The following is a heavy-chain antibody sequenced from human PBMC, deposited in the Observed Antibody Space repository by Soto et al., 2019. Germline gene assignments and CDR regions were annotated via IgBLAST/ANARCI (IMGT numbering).Heavy chain of an antibody. J-gene: IGHJ5*02. CDR1: GFTFSSYA. CDR2: ISGSGGTT. Sequence: PGGSLRLSCAASGFTFSSYAMNWVRQAPGKGLEWVSAISGSGGTTYYADSVKGRFTLSRDNSKNTLYLQMSSLRAEDTAVYYCAKDGPDIVVVTAASNCYDPCRQGTLFTVS. CDR3: AKDGPDIVVVTAASNCYDP. V-gene: IGHV3-23*01. D-gene: IGHD2-2*01.